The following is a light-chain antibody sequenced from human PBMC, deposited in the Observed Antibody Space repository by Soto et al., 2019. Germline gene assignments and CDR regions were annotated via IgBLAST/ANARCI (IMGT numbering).Light chain of an antibody. CDR2: GAS. CDR1: QGISSS. CDR3: HQYHLWPWT. Sequence: MTQSPSSLSASVGDRVTITCRASQGISSSFLAWYQQKPGQAPRLLIYGASTRATGIPATFSGSGSGTEFTLTISSLQSEDFAVYYCHQYHLWPWTFGQGTKVDIK. J-gene: IGKJ1*01. V-gene: IGKV3D-15*01.